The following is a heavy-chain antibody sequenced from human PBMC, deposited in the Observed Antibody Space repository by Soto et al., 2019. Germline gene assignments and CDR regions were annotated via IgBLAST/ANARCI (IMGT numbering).Heavy chain of an antibody. J-gene: IGHJ4*02. CDR1: GFTFSSYA. D-gene: IGHD3-10*01. CDR3: ETQPGELTKIGWFWARHY. Sequence: VGSLRLSCAASGFTFSSYAMSWVRQAPGKGLEWVSAISGSGGSTYYADSVKGRFTISRDNAKNTLYLQMNSLRAEDTAVYYCETQPGELTKIGWFWARHYWGQGTLVTVSS. CDR2: ISGSGGST. V-gene: IGHV3-23*01.